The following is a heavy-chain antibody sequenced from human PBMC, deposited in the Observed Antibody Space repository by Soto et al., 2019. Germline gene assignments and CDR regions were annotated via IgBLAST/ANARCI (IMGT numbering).Heavy chain of an antibody. J-gene: IGHJ6*02. D-gene: IGHD5-18*01. CDR1: GGSFSGYY. Sequence: NPSETLSLTCSVYGGSFSGYYWSWIRQPPGKGLEWIGEINHSGSTNYNPSLKSRVTISVDTSKNQFSLKLSSVTAADTAVYYCARVVDTAMVTGYYYYGMDVWGQGTTVTVSS. CDR3: ARVVDTAMVTGYYYYGMDV. CDR2: INHSGST. V-gene: IGHV4-34*01.